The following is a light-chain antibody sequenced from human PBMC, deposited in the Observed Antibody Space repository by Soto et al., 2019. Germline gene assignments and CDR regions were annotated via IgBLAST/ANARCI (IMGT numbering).Light chain of an antibody. CDR3: AAWDDSLSGRV. CDR1: SSNIGSNY. CDR2: RHS. V-gene: IGLV1-47*01. Sequence: QSVLTQPPSASGTPGQRVTISCSGSSSNIGSNYVYWYQQLPGTAPKLLIYRHSQRPSGVPDRFSGSKSDTSASLAISGLRSEDEADYYCAAWDDSLSGRVFGGGTKVTVL. J-gene: IGLJ3*02.